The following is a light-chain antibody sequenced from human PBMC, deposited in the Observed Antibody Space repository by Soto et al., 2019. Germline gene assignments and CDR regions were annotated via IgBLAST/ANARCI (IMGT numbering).Light chain of an antibody. CDR3: SSYGGDNNVV. Sequence: QSALTQPPSASGSPGQSVTISCTGTSSDVGGYNYVSWYQQHPGAAPKLMIXEVVXRPSGVPDRFSXSKSGNTXSLTVSGXXXXXXSDYYCSSYGGDNNVVFGGGTKVTVL. CDR1: SSDVGGYNY. J-gene: IGLJ2*01. V-gene: IGLV2-8*01. CDR2: EVV.